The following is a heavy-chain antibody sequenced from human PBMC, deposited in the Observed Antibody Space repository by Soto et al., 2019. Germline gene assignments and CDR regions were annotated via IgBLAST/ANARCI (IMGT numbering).Heavy chain of an antibody. CDR2: ISAYNGNT. CDR3: ARVGVSYYDSDLGSIDY. J-gene: IGHJ4*02. CDR1: GYTFTSYG. Sequence: GASVKVSCKASGYTFTSYGISWVRQAPGQGLEWMGWISAYNGNTNYAQKLQGRVTMTTDTSTSTAYMELRSLRSDDTAVYYCARVGVSYYDSDLGSIDYWGQGTLVTVSS. D-gene: IGHD3-22*01. V-gene: IGHV1-18*01.